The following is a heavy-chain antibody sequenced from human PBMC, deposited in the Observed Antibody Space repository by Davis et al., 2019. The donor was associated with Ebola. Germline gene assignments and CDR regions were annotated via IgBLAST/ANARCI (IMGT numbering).Heavy chain of an antibody. J-gene: IGHJ6*04. CDR3: ARTRYSYGDYYGMDV. CDR2: ISYDGSNK. CDR1: GFTFSSYG. D-gene: IGHD5-18*01. Sequence: GESLKISCAASGFTFSSYGMHWVRQAPGKGLEWVAVISYDGSNKYYADSVKGRFTISRDNSKNTLYLQMNSLRAEDTAVYYCARTRYSYGDYYGMDVWGKGTTVTVSS. V-gene: IGHV3-30*03.